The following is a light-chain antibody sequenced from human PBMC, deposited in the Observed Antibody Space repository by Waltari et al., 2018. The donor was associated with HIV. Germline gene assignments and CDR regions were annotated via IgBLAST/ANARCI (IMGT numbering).Light chain of an antibody. Sequence: QSVLTQPPSASGTPGQRVTISCSGSSSNIGSNTVNWYQQLPGTAPKLLIYSNNRRPSGVPDRCSGYKSGTSASLAISGLQSEDEADYYCAAWDDSLWVFGGGTKLTVL. CDR2: SNN. CDR1: SSNIGSNT. V-gene: IGLV1-44*01. J-gene: IGLJ3*02. CDR3: AAWDDSLWV.